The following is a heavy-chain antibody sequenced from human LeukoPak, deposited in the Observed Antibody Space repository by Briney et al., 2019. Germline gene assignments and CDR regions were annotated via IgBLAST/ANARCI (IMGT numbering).Heavy chain of an antibody. CDR3: ARGGRGRNWFDP. D-gene: IGHD3-10*01. V-gene: IGHV4-4*07. CDR2: IYTTVTI. J-gene: IGHJ5*02. CDR1: GGSITSYY. Sequence: SETLSLTCTVSGGSITSYYWHWIRQPAGKGLEWIGRIYTTVTINYNLSLKSRVTISVDTSENQFSLKLTSVTAADTAVYYCARGGRGRNWFDPWGQGTLVTVSS.